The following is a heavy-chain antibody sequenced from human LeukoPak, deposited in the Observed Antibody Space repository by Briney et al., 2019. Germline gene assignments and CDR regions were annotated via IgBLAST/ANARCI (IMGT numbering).Heavy chain of an antibody. J-gene: IGHJ2*01. CDR1: GDSISSDSYS. CDR2: IYYIGST. V-gene: IGHV4-39*01. D-gene: IGHD6-19*01. CDR3: ARHGWAQAYWYFDL. Sequence: PSGTLSLTCTLSGDSISSDSYSWGCIRQPPGKWLESIATIYYIGSTYHNPSLKSRVTISVDTSNNPFSLNLSSVTAADTAVYYCARHGWAQAYWYFDLYGRGTLVTVSS.